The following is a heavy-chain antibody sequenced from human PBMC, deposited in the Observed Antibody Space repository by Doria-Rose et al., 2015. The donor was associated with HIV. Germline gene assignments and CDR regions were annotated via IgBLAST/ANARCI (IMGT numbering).Heavy chain of an antibody. CDR1: GFTLRDYD. CDR2: ISSSGSTI. D-gene: IGHD3-16*02. Sequence: ESGGGLVKPGGSLRLSCTASGFTLRDYDMSWIRQAPGTGLEWISYISSSGSTIFDADSVKGRFTISRDNAKNSLFLQMNSLRVEDTAVYYCARGRVIRPFDYWGQGTLVTVSS. V-gene: IGHV3-11*01. J-gene: IGHJ4*02. CDR3: ARGRVIRPFDY.